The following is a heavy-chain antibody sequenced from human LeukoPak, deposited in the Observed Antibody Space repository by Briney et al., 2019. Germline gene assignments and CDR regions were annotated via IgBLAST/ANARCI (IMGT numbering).Heavy chain of an antibody. V-gene: IGHV3-33*01. CDR2: IWYDGSNK. Sequence: GGSLRLSCAASGFTFSSYGMHWVRQAPGKGLEWVAVIWYDGSNKYYADSVKGRFTISRDNSKNTLYLQMDSLRAEDTAVYYCARDPVAGTPTDYWGQGTLVTV. D-gene: IGHD6-19*01. J-gene: IGHJ4*02. CDR3: ARDPVAGTPTDY. CDR1: GFTFSSYG.